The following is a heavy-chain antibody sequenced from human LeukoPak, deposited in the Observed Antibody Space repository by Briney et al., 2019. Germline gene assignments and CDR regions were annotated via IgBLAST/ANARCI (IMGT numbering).Heavy chain of an antibody. D-gene: IGHD5-24*01. Sequence: ASVKVSCKTSGYTFTDYNLHWVRQAPGQRLEWMGQIKPSGGDTSYAQTFQGRVFMTRDTSTSTVYMELSSLKSEDTAVYYCARVRDGYNDAYDIWGQGTMVTVSS. CDR3: ARVRDGYNDAYDI. V-gene: IGHV1-46*01. J-gene: IGHJ3*02. CDR1: GYTFTDYN. CDR2: IKPSGGDT.